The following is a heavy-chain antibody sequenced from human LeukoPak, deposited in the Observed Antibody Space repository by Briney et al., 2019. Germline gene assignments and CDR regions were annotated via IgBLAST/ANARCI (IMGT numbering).Heavy chain of an antibody. Sequence: GASVKVSCKASGGTFNSYAISWVRQAPGQGLEWMGRIIPISGTTNYTQKFQGRVTIITDESTSTAYMELSGLRSEDTAVYYCASLLDYVDASAFDYWGQGTLVTVSS. CDR3: ASLLDYVDASAFDY. CDR1: GGTFNSYA. V-gene: IGHV1-69*05. D-gene: IGHD4-17*01. CDR2: IIPISGTT. J-gene: IGHJ4*02.